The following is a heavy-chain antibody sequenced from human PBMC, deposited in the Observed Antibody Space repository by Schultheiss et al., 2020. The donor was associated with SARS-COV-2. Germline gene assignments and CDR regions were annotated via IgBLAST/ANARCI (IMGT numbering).Heavy chain of an antibody. J-gene: IGHJ4*02. Sequence: GGSLRLSCAASGFAFSSYGMHWVRQAPGKGLEWVAEMSYDANNIYYADSVKGRFTISRDNPKNTLYLQMNSLRVGDTAVYYCAKDRASGSNYDGIDFWGQGTLVTVSS. CDR3: AKDRASGSNYDGIDF. V-gene: IGHV3-30*18. CDR2: MSYDANNI. CDR1: GFAFSSYG. D-gene: IGHD1-26*01.